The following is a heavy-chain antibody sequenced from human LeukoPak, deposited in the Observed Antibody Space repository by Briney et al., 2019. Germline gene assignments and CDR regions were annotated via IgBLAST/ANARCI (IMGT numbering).Heavy chain of an antibody. V-gene: IGHV4-31*03. CDR2: IYYSGST. Sequence: SETLSLTCTVSGGSISSGGYYWSWIRQHPGKGLEWIGYIYYSGSTYYNPSLKGRVTISVDTSKNQFSLKLSSVTAADTAVYYCAGGLQSNYYYGMDVWGQGTTVTVSS. CDR3: AGGLQSNYYYGMDV. J-gene: IGHJ6*02. D-gene: IGHD4-11*01. CDR1: GGSISSGGYY.